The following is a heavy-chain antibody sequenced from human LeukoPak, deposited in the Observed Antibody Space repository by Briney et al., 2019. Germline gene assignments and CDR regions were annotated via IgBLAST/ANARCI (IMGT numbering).Heavy chain of an antibody. CDR1: GGSISSYY. CDR3: ARALGVGVVAAIGWFDP. CDR2: IYYSGST. D-gene: IGHD2-15*01. J-gene: IGHJ5*02. V-gene: IGHV4-59*01. Sequence: SETLSLTCTVSGGSISSYYWSWIRQPPGKGLEWIGYIYYSGSTNYNPSLKSRVTISVDTSKNQFSLKLSSVTAAVTAVYYCARALGVGVVAAIGWFDPWGQGTLVTVSS.